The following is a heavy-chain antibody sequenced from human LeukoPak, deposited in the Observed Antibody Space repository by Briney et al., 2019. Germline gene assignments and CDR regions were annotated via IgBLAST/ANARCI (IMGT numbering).Heavy chain of an antibody. CDR2: IYPGDSDT. Sequence: ESLKLSCQGSGYSLTSHWIVWVRQMPGKGLEWMGIIYPGDSDTRYSPSFQGQVTISADKSISTAYLQWSSLKASDTAMYYCARRGSGCVAFDYWGQGTLATVSS. CDR3: ARRGSGCVAFDY. CDR1: GYSLTSHW. V-gene: IGHV5-51*01. D-gene: IGHD6-19*01. J-gene: IGHJ4*02.